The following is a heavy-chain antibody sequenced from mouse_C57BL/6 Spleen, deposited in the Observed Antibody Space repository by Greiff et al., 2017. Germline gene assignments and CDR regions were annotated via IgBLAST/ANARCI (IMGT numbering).Heavy chain of an antibody. Sequence: QVQLKESGPGLVQPSQSLSITCTVSGFSLTSYGVHWVRQSPGKGLEWLGVIWRGGSTDYNAAFMSRLSITKDNSKSHVFFKMNSLQAEDTAIYYCALHYGSSYDYAMDYWGQGTSVTVSS. D-gene: IGHD1-1*01. V-gene: IGHV2-5*01. CDR2: IWRGGST. CDR3: ALHYGSSYDYAMDY. CDR1: GFSLTSYG. J-gene: IGHJ4*01.